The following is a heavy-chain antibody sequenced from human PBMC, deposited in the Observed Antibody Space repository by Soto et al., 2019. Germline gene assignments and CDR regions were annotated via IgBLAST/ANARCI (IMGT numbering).Heavy chain of an antibody. Sequence: ASVKVSCKASGYTFTGYYMHWVRQAPGQGLEWMGWINPNSGGTNYAQKFQGWVTMTRDTSISTAYMELSRLRSDDTAVYYCARDKGNILTGYSPLAYWGQGTLVTVSS. CDR2: INPNSGGT. CDR3: ARDKGNILTGYSPLAY. V-gene: IGHV1-2*04. D-gene: IGHD3-9*01. CDR1: GYTFTGYY. J-gene: IGHJ4*02.